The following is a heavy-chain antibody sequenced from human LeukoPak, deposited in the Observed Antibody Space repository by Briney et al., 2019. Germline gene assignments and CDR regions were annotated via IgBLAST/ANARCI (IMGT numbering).Heavy chain of an antibody. D-gene: IGHD3-22*01. V-gene: IGHV3-7*01. CDR1: GFTFSSYR. J-gene: IGHJ4*02. CDR2: IKQDGSEK. Sequence: GGSLRLSCAASGFTFSSYRMSWVRQAPGKGLEWVANIKQDGSEKYYVDSVKGRFTISRDNAKNSLYLQMNSLRAEDTAVYYCARDSYYYDSSGYYYWGQGTLVTVSS. CDR3: ARDSYYYDSSGYYY.